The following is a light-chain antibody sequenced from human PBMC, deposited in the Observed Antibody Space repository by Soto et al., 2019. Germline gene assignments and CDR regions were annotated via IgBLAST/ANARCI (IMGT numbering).Light chain of an antibody. CDR1: QSVSHS. V-gene: IGKV3-15*01. J-gene: IGKJ1*01. CDR2: GAS. Sequence: EIVMTQSPATLSVSPGERATLSCRASQSVSHSLAWHQQKPGQAPRLLIYGASTRATGIPARFSDSVSGTDFTLTISSLQSEHFAVYYCQQYSKWPWTFGQGTKVEI. CDR3: QQYSKWPWT.